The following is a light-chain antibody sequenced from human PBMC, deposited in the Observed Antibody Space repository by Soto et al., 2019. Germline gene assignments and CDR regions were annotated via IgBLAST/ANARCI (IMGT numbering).Light chain of an antibody. CDR3: QQYKDWPTT. CDR2: GAS. V-gene: IGKV3-15*01. Sequence: EIVLTQSQGTLSLSPGERATLSCRASQSVSTTVAWYHQKPGQAPRLLVYGASTRATGIPARFSGSGAGTDFTLTITSLQSEDFGVYFCQQYKDWPTTFGQGTMVDIK. J-gene: IGKJ1*01. CDR1: QSVSTT.